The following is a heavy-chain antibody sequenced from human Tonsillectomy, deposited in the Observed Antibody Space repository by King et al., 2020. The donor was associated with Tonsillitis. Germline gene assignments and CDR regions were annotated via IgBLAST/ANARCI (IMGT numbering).Heavy chain of an antibody. Sequence: VQLVESGGGLVQPGGSLRLSCAASGFTFSSYALRWVRPAPGKGLEWGSAISGSGGSSYYADSVQGRFTISRDNSKNTLYLQLNSLRAEDTAGYYCAKEIVGATTWYYGMDVWGQGTTVTVSS. CDR3: AKEIVGATTWYYGMDV. V-gene: IGHV3-23*04. CDR2: ISGSGGSS. D-gene: IGHD1-26*01. J-gene: IGHJ6*02. CDR1: GFTFSSYA.